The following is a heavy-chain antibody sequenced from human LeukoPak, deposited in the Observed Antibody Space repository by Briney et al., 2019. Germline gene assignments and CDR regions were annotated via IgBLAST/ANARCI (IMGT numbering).Heavy chain of an antibody. J-gene: IGHJ5*02. CDR2: ISGSGGST. V-gene: IGHV3-23*01. CDR3: AKDKVFGYCSGGSCYGWFDP. Sequence: GGSLRLSCAASGFTFSSYAMSWVRQAPGKGLEWVSAISGSGGSTYYADSVKGRFTISRDNSKNTLYLQMNSLRAEDTAVYYCAKDKVFGYCSGGSCYGWFDPWGQGTPVTVSS. CDR1: GFTFSSYA. D-gene: IGHD2-15*01.